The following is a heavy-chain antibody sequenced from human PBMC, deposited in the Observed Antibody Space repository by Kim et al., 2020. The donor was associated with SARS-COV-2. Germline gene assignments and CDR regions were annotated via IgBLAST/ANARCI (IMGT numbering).Heavy chain of an antibody. CDR2: ISGSGGST. CDR3: AKSIPSLVGATQGGPFWDY. V-gene: IGHV3-23*01. D-gene: IGHD1-26*01. J-gene: IGHJ4*02. Sequence: GGSLRLSCAASGFTFSSYAMSWVRQAPGKGLEWVSAISGSGGSTYYADSVKGRFTISRDNSKNTLYLQMNSLRAEDTAVYYCAKSIPSLVGATQGGPFWDYWGQGTLVTVSS. CDR1: GFTFSSYA.